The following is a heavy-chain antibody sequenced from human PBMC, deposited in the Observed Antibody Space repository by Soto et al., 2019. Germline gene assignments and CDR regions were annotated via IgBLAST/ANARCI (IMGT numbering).Heavy chain of an antibody. CDR2: IYYSGST. V-gene: IGHV4-61*01. CDR3: ARASYSSALDYYGMDV. CDR1: GGSVSSGSYY. J-gene: IGHJ6*02. Sequence: ASETLSLTCTVSGGSVSSGSYYWSWIRQPPGKGLEWIGYIYYSGSTNYNPSLKSRVTISVDTSKNQFSLKLSSVTAADTAVYYCARASYSSALDYYGMDVWGQGTTVTVSS. D-gene: IGHD6-19*01.